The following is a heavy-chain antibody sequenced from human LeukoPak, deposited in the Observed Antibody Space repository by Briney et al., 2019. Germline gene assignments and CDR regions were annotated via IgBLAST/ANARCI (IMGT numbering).Heavy chain of an antibody. Sequence: GGSLRLSCAVSGFTFSDYYMSWIRQAPGKGLEWVSSISSSSSYIYYADSVKGRFTISRDNAKNSLYLQMNSLRAEDTAVYYCARVLGYSGYDLVDYWGQGTLVTVSS. J-gene: IGHJ4*02. V-gene: IGHV3-11*06. D-gene: IGHD5-12*01. CDR1: GFTFSDYY. CDR2: ISSSSSYI. CDR3: ARVLGYSGYDLVDY.